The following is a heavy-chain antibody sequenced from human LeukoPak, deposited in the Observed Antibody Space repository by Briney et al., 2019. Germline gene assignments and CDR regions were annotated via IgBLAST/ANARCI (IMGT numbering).Heavy chain of an antibody. CDR2: ISSSSSTI. V-gene: IGHV3-48*02. J-gene: IGHJ4*02. Sequence: GGSLRLSCAASGFTFSSYSMNWVRQAPGKGLEWVSYISSSSSTIYYADSVKGRFTISRDSAKNSLYLQMNSLRDEDTAVYYCARGDSSGWYTVNFDYWGQGTLVTVSS. D-gene: IGHD6-19*01. CDR3: ARGDSSGWYTVNFDY. CDR1: GFTFSSYS.